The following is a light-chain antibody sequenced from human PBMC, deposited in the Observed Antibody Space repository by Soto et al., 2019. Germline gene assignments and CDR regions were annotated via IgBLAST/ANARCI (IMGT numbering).Light chain of an antibody. J-gene: IGLJ2*01. Sequence: QPVLTQSPSASASLGASVKLTCTLSSGHSSYTIAWHQQQPEKGPRYLMKLNSDGSHSKGDGIPDRFSGSSSGAERYLTISSLQSEDEADYYCSSYTTSSTLFGGGTKLTVL. V-gene: IGLV4-69*01. CDR2: LNSDGSH. CDR1: SGHSSYT. CDR3: SSYTTSSTL.